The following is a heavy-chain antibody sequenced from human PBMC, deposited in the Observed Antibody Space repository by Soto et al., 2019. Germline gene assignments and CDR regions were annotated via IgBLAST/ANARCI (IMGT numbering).Heavy chain of an antibody. J-gene: IGHJ6*02. V-gene: IGHV3-7*05. D-gene: IGHD5-18*01. CDR2: IKQDGSEK. CDR3: ARGIQHTNYYYGMDV. CDR1: GFTFSSYW. Sequence: GGSLRLSCAASGFTFSSYWMSWVRQAPGKGLEWVANIKQDGSEKYYVDSGKGRFTISRDNAKNSLYLQMNSLRAEDTAVYYCARGIQHTNYYYGMDVWGQGTTVTVSS.